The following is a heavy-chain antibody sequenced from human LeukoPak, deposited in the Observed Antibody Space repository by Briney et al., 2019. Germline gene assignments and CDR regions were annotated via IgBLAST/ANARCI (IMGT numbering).Heavy chain of an antibody. CDR1: GFTFSNQA. Sequence: GGSLRLSCSASGFTFSNQAMSWVRQAPGKGLQWVSAISSSGGSTYYTDSVKGRFTISRDNFKNKLYLQMNSLRADDTAVYYCAKGGSMGQNYYYYYGMDVWGQGTTVTVSS. CDR2: ISSSGGST. J-gene: IGHJ6*02. D-gene: IGHD3-10*01. CDR3: AKGGSMGQNYYYYYGMDV. V-gene: IGHV3-23*01.